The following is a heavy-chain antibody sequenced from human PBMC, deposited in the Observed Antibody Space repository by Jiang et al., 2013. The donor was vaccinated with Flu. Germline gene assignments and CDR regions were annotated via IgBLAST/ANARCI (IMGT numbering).Heavy chain of an antibody. J-gene: IGHJ5*02. D-gene: IGHD6-13*01. CDR1: GFTFSSYS. CDR2: ISSSSSYI. CDR3: AKVYSSSWSTGFDP. V-gene: IGHV3-21*01. Sequence: QLVESGGGLVKPGGSLRLSCAASGFTFSSYSMNWVRQAPGKGLEWVSSISSSSSYIYYADSVKGRFTVSRDNAKNSLYLQMNSLRAEDTAVYYCAKVYSSSWSTGFDPWGQGTLVTVSS.